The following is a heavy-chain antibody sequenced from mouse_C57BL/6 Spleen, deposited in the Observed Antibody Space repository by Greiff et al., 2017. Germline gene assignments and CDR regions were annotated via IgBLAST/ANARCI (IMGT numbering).Heavy chain of an antibody. CDR1: GYSFTGYY. Sequence: EVKLVESGPELVKPGASVKISCKASGYSFTGYYMHWVKQSHGNILDWIGYIYPYNGVSSYNQKFKGKATLTVDKSSSTAYMELRSLTSEDSAVYYCAKAAYDYDPYYYAMDYWGQGTSVTVSS. V-gene: IGHV1-31*01. CDR3: AKAAYDYDPYYYAMDY. D-gene: IGHD2-4*01. J-gene: IGHJ4*01. CDR2: IYPYNGVS.